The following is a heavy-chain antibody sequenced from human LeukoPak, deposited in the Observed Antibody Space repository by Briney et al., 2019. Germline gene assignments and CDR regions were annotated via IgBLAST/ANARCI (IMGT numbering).Heavy chain of an antibody. CDR2: ISGSGGST. J-gene: IGHJ3*02. V-gene: IGHV3-23*01. CDR1: GFTFSSYA. CDR3: AKDINSRGWYIDAFDI. Sequence: PGGSLRLSCAASGFTFSSYAMSWVRQAPGKGLEWVSAISGSGGSTYYADSVKGRFTISRDNSKNTLYPQMNSLRAEDTAVYYCAKDINSRGWYIDAFDIWGQGTMVTVSS. D-gene: IGHD6-19*01.